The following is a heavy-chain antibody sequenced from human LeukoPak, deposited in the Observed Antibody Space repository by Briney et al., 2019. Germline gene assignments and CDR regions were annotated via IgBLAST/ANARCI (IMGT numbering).Heavy chain of an antibody. Sequence: ASVKVSCKASGYTFTSYYMHWVRQAPGQGLEWMGIINPSGGSTSYAQKFQGRVTMTRDTSTSTVYMELSSLRSEDTAVYYCARRSYVSFYYYYYGMDVWGQGTTVTVSS. D-gene: IGHD3-16*01. CDR2: INPSGGST. CDR1: GYTFTSYY. J-gene: IGHJ6*02. CDR3: ARRSYVSFYYYYYGMDV. V-gene: IGHV1-46*01.